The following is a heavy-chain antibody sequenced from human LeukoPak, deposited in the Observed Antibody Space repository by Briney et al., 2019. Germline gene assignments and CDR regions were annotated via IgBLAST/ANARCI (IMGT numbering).Heavy chain of an antibody. V-gene: IGHV1-46*01. Sequence: GASVKVSCKASGYTFTSYYMHWVRQAPGQGLEWMGIINPSGGSTSYAQKFQGRVTMTRDTSTSTVYMELSSLRSEDTAVYYCARDWAVTSFPGYYFDYWGQGTLVTVSS. CDR2: INPSGGST. CDR1: GYTFTSYY. D-gene: IGHD4-17*01. J-gene: IGHJ4*02. CDR3: ARDWAVTSFPGYYFDY.